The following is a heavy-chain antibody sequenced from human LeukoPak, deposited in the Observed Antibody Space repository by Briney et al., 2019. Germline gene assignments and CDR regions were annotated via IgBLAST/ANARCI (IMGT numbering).Heavy chain of an antibody. CDR1: GYTFTSYY. D-gene: IGHD3-22*01. J-gene: IGHJ5*02. CDR3: ATEYYYDSSGYYVFDP. Sequence: GASVKVSCKASGYTFTSYYMHWVRQAPGQGLEWMGIINPSGGSTTYAQKFQGRVTMTEDTSTDTAYMELSSLRSEDTAVYYCATEYYYDSSGYYVFDPWGQGTLVTVSS. V-gene: IGHV1-46*01. CDR2: INPSGGST.